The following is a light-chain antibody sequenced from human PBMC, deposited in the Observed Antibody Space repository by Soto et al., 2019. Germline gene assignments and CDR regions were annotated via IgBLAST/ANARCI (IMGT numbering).Light chain of an antibody. Sequence: QSALTQPASVSGSPGQSSTISCTGTSSDVGGYNYVSWYQQHPGKAPKLMIYEVSNRPSGVSNRFSGSKSGNTASLTISGLQAEDEADYYCSSYTSSSTGVFGGGTQRTVL. CDR1: SSDVGGYNY. CDR3: SSYTSSSTGV. V-gene: IGLV2-14*01. CDR2: EVS. J-gene: IGLJ3*02.